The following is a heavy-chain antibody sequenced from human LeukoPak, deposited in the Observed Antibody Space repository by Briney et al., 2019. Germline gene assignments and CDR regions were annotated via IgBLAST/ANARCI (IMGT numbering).Heavy chain of an antibody. CDR3: AKQNYDILTGYTPFDY. CDR2: ISGSGGST. J-gene: IGHJ4*02. CDR1: GFTFSSYA. V-gene: IGHV3-23*01. Sequence: GGSLRLSCAASGFTFSSYAMSWVRQAPGKGLEWVSAISGSGGSTYYADSVKGRFTISRDNSKNTLYLQMNSLRAEDTAVYYCAKQNYDILTGYTPFDYWGQGTLVTVSS. D-gene: IGHD3-9*01.